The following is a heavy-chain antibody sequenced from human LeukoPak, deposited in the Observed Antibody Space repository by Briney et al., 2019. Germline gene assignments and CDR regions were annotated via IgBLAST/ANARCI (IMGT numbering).Heavy chain of an antibody. V-gene: IGHV4-39*07. CDR1: GGSISSSSYY. J-gene: IGHJ4*02. CDR3: AIYCSSTSCYTASGPEY. CDR2: IYYSGST. Sequence: SETLSLTCTVSGGSISSSSYYWGWIRQPPGKGLEWIGSIYYSGSTYYNPSPKSRVTISVDTSKNQFSLKLSSVTAADTAVYYCAIYCSSTSCYTASGPEYWGQGTLVTVSS. D-gene: IGHD2-2*02.